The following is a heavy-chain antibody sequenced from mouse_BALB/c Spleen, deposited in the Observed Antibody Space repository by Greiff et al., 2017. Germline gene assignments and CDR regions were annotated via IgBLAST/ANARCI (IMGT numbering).Heavy chain of an antibody. CDR2: ISSGGSYT. CDR3: APLTGDFAY. Sequence: VQLKESGGDLVKPGGSLKLSCAASGFTFSSYGMSWVRQTPDKRLEWVATISSGGSYTYYPDSVKGRFTISRDNAKNTLYLQMSSLKSEDTAMYYCAPLTGDFAYWGQGTLVTVSA. D-gene: IGHD4-1*01. V-gene: IGHV5-6*01. J-gene: IGHJ3*01. CDR1: GFTFSSYG.